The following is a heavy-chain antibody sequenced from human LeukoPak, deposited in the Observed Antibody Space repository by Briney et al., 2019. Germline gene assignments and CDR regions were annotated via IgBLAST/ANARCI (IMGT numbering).Heavy chain of an antibody. V-gene: IGHV1-2*02. D-gene: IGHD6-6*01. Sequence: ASVKVSCKASGYTFNEYFIHWVRQAPGQGLEWMGWINPRNGHTEIAQNFQGRVTLTRGTSITTAYMDLITLKSDDTAVFYCAKDIDSSSGFDYWGQGTLVTVSS. CDR1: GYTFNEYF. CDR3: AKDIDSSSGFDY. CDR2: INPRNGHT. J-gene: IGHJ4*02.